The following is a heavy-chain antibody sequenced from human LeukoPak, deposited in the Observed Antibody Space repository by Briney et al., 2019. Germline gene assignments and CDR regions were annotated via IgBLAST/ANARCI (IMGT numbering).Heavy chain of an antibody. CDR3: ARVGYSGYDGYGY. D-gene: IGHD5-12*01. CDR1: GYTFTSYA. CDR2: INAGNGNT. V-gene: IGHV1-3*01. Sequence: ASVKVSCKASGYTFTSYAMLWVRQAPGQRLEWMGWINAGNGNTKYSQKFQGRVTITRDTSASTAYMELSSLRSEDTAVYYCARVGYSGYDGYGYWGQGTLVTVSS. J-gene: IGHJ4*02.